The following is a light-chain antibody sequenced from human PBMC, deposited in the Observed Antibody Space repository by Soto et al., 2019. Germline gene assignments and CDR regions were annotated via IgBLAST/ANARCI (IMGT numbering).Light chain of an antibody. CDR1: HSISSW. J-gene: IGKJ1*01. CDR3: QQYNSYSHT. Sequence: DIQMTQSPSTLSASVGDRVTITCRASHSISSWLAWYQQKPGKAPKLLIYDASSLESGVPSRFSGSGSGTEFTLTISSLQPDDFATYYCQQYNSYSHTFGQGTKVDIK. CDR2: DAS. V-gene: IGKV1-5*01.